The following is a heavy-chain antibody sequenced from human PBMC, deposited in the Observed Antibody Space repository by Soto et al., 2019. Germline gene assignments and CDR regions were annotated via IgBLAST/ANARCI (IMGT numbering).Heavy chain of an antibody. CDR2: INPTGGST. V-gene: IGHV1-46*01. Sequence: QVQLVQSGAEVKKPGASVRVSCKASGYSFSSHYMHWVKQAPGQGLEWLGIINPTGGSTTYAQKFQGRVTLTADTDTKTVYMELGSLLSADTAGYYCSRSWTDDGGNLDLWGQGTLVGVAA. D-gene: IGHD3-3*01. CDR1: GYSFSSHY. CDR3: SRSWTDDGGNLDL. J-gene: IGHJ5*02.